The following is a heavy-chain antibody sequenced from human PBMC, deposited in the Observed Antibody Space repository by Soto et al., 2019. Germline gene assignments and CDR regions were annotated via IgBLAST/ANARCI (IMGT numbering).Heavy chain of an antibody. J-gene: IGHJ6*03. V-gene: IGHV3-33*01. Sequence: QVQLVESGGGVVQPGRSLRLSCAASGFTFSSYGMHWVRQAPGKGLEWVAVIWYDGSNKYYADSVKGRFTISRDNSKNTLYLQMNSLRAEDTAVYYCARAPPEYYYYMDVWGKGTTVTVSS. CDR1: GFTFSSYG. CDR2: IWYDGSNK. CDR3: ARAPPEYYYYMDV.